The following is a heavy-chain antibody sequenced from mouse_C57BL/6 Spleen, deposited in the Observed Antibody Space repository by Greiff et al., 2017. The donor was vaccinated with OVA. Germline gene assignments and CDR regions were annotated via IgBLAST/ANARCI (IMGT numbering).Heavy chain of an antibody. CDR3: ATKLLTGTNYAMDY. D-gene: IGHD4-1*01. J-gene: IGHJ4*01. Sequence: DVHLVESGPGLVKPSQSLSLTCSVTGYSITSGYYWNWIRQFPGNKLEWMGYISYDGSNNYNPSLKNRISITRDTSKNQFFLKLNSVTTEDTATYYCATKLLTGTNYAMDYWGQGTSVTVSS. CDR1: GYSITSGYY. V-gene: IGHV3-6*01. CDR2: ISYDGSN.